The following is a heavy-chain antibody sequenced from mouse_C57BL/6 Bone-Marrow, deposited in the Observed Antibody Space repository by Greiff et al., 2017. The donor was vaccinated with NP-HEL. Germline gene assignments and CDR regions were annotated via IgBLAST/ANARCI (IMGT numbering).Heavy chain of an antibody. CDR2: IDPENGDT. Sequence: EVQLKESGAELVRPGASVKLSCTASGFNIKDDYMHWVKQRPEQGLEWIGWIDPENGDTEYASKFQGKATITADTSSNTAYLQLSSLTSEDTAVYYCTRIWPIYDGSSYWGQGTLVTVSA. V-gene: IGHV14-4*01. CDR1: GFNIKDDY. J-gene: IGHJ3*01. CDR3: TRIWPIYDGSSY. D-gene: IGHD2-3*01.